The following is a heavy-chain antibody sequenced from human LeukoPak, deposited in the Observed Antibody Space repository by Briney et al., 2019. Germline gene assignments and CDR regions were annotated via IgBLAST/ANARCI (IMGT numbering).Heavy chain of an antibody. CDR3: ARSRYCSSTSCYGFLDY. J-gene: IGHJ4*02. Sequence: PGGSLRLSCAASGFTFSTYGMHWVRQAPGKGLQWGAVIWYDGSNKQYADSVKGRFTISRDNSKNTLYLQMNSLRAEDTAVYYCARSRYCSSTSCYGFLDYWGQGTLVTVSS. CDR2: IWYDGSNK. D-gene: IGHD2-2*01. CDR1: GFTFSTYG. V-gene: IGHV3-33*01.